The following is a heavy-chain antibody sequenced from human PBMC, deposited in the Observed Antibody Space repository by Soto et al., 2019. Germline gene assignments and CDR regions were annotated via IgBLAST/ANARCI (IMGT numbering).Heavy chain of an antibody. Sequence: SETLSLTCTVSGGSINSGDYYWSWVRQVPGKGLELIGFISYSGNTHYNPSLESRVTISKDTSKNQFSLRLNSMTAADSAVYYCAREVSPNSRGWYRVLGRWFDPWGQGTLVTGS. CDR1: GGSINSGDYY. CDR3: AREVSPNSRGWYRVLGRWFDP. V-gene: IGHV4-31*03. CDR2: ISYSGNT. D-gene: IGHD6-19*01. J-gene: IGHJ5*02.